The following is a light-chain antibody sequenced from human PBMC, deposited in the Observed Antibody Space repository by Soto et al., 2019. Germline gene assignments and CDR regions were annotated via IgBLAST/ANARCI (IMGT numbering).Light chain of an antibody. CDR2: AAS. CDR3: LQDNTYPRT. CDR1: QGIRNE. V-gene: IGKV1-6*01. Sequence: AIQLTQSPFSLSASVGDRVTITCRASQGIRNELGWYQQKPGKAPKLLIYAASSLQSGVPSRFSRSGSGTDFTLSISSLQLEDFATYYCLQDNTYPRTFGTGNKVKI. J-gene: IGKJ4*02.